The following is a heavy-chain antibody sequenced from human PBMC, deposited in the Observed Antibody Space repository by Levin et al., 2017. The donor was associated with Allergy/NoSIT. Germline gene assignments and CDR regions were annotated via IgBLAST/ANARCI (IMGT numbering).Heavy chain of an antibody. J-gene: IGHJ4*02. CDR1: GFTFSSYA. CDR3: AKDRYGSGWHHPSFDY. D-gene: IGHD6-19*01. V-gene: IGHV3-23*01. CDR2: ISGSGGST. Sequence: QPGGSLRLSCAASGFTFSSYAMSWVRQAPGKGLEWVSAISGSGGSTYYADSVKGRFTISRDNSKNTLYLQMNSLRAEDTAVYYCAKDRYGSGWHHPSFDYWGQGTLVTVSS.